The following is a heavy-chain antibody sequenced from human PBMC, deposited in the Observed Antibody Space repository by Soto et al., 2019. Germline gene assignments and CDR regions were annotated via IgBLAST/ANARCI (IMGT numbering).Heavy chain of an antibody. CDR2: IIPMFVTP. V-gene: IGHV1-69*13. J-gene: IGHJ4*02. CDR3: ATSEGRDGYSFDY. Sequence: SVKVSCKSSGVTFNRQDMRWVRQAPGQGLEWMCGIIPMFVTPHYAEKFQARVTITADEXXXTXXXXLSXLTXXDTAVYYCATSEGRDGYSFDYWGAGTLVTVSS. D-gene: IGHD5-12*01. CDR1: GVTFNRQD.